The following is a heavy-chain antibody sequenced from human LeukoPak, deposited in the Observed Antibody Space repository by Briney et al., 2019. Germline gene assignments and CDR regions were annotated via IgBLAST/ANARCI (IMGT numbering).Heavy chain of an antibody. CDR1: GYTFTGYY. V-gene: IGHV1-8*02. J-gene: IGHJ4*02. CDR2: MNPNSGNT. CDR3: ARADRYSSPPDY. Sequence: ASVTVSCKASGYTFTGYYMHWVRQAPGQGLEWMGWMNPNSGNTGYAQKFQGRVTMTRNTSIGTAYMELSSLRSEDTAVYYCARADRYSSPPDYWGQGTLVTVSS. D-gene: IGHD5-18*01.